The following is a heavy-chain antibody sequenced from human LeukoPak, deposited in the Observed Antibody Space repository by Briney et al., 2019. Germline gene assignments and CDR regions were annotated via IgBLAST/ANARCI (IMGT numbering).Heavy chain of an antibody. Sequence: GGSLRLSCAASGFTFNNAWMSWVRQAPGKGLEWVSTISGGVGSTYYADSVKGRFTISRDNSKNTLYLQMNSLRADDTAVYYCAKRYTAYDYGAFDIWGQGTMVTVSS. J-gene: IGHJ3*02. CDR2: ISGGVGST. CDR3: AKRYTAYDYGAFDI. D-gene: IGHD5-12*01. V-gene: IGHV3-23*01. CDR1: GFTFNNAW.